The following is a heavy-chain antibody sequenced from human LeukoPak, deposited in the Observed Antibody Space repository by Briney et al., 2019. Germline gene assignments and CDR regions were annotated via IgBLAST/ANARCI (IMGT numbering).Heavy chain of an antibody. CDR1: GFTFSSYW. CDR3: ARGPNYCSSTSCYATGFDY. CDR2: IKQDGSEK. D-gene: IGHD2-2*01. Sequence: GGSLRLSCAASGFTFSSYWMTWVRQDPGKGLEWVANIKQDGSEKYYVDSVKGRFIISRDTAKNSLYLQMNSLRAEDTAVYYCARGPNYCSSTSCYATGFDYWGQGTLVTLSS. V-gene: IGHV3-7*01. J-gene: IGHJ4*02.